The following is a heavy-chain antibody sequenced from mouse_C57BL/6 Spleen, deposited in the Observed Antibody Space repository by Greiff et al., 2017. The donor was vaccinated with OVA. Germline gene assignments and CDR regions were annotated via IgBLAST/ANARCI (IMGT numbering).Heavy chain of an antibody. CDR3: ARYYDGYLAWFAY. CDR2: ISYSGST. V-gene: IGHV3-8*01. D-gene: IGHD2-3*01. Sequence: EVQLQQSGPGLAKPSQTLSLTCSVTGYSITSYYWNWIRKFPGNKLEYMGYISYSGSTYYNPSLKSRISITRDTSKNQYYLQLNSVTTEDTATYYCARYYDGYLAWFAYWGQGTLVTVSA. CDR1: GYSITSYY. J-gene: IGHJ3*01.